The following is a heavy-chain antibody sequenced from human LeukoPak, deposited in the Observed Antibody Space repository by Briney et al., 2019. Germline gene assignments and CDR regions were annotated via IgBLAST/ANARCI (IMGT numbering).Heavy chain of an antibody. J-gene: IGHJ6*04. CDR2: ISSSGSTI. Sequence: PGGSLRLSCAASEFPFSSYEMNWVRQAPGKGLEWVSYISSSGSTIYYADSVKGRFTISRDNAKNSLYLQMNSLRAEDTAVYYCAELGITMIGGVWGKGTTVTISS. D-gene: IGHD3-10*02. CDR3: AELGITMIGGV. V-gene: IGHV3-48*03. CDR1: EFPFSSYE.